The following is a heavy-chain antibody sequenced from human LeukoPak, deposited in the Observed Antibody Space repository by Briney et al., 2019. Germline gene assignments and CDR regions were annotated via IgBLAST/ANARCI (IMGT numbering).Heavy chain of an antibody. V-gene: IGHV3-69-1*01. CDR3: ARELNAVAHS. J-gene: IGHJ4*02. CDR2: ITGISDI. D-gene: IGHD6-19*01. Sequence: SGESLRLSCTASGFTFSDYSVNWVRQAPGKGLEWVSCITGISDIYYADSVKGRFTISRDNAKNSVYLQMNSLRAEDTAVYYCARELNAVAHSWGQGTLVTVSS. CDR1: GFTFSDYS.